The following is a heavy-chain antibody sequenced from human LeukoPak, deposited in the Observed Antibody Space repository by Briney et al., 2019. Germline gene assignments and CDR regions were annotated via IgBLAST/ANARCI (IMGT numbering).Heavy chain of an antibody. CDR3: ARGHPTGMGVDY. J-gene: IGHJ4*02. CDR1: GYTFTGYY. CDR2: INPNSGGT. Sequence: ASVKVSSKASGYTFTGYYMHSVRQAPGQGLEWMGWINPNSGGTNYAQKFRGRVTMTRDTSISTAYMELSRLRSDDTAVYYCARGHPTGMGVDYWGQGTLVTVSS. V-gene: IGHV1-2*02. D-gene: IGHD3-10*01.